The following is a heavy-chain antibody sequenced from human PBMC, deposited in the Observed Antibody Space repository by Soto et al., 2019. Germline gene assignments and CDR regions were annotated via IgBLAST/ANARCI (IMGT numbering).Heavy chain of an antibody. CDR2: INPNSGGT. Sequence: ASVKVSCKASGYTFTGYYMHWVRQAPGQGLEWMGWINPNSGGTNYAQKFQGRVTMTRDTSISTAYMELSRLRSDDTAVYYCARGNCSSTSCYKQYYYYGMDVWGQGTTVTVSS. J-gene: IGHJ6*02. V-gene: IGHV1-2*02. CDR1: GYTFTGYY. CDR3: ARGNCSSTSCYKQYYYYGMDV. D-gene: IGHD2-2*02.